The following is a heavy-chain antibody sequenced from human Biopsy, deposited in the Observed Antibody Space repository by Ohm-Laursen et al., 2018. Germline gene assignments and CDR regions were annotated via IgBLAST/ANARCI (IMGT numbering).Heavy chain of an antibody. J-gene: IGHJ5*02. CDR3: TRGGYYYDSLAYYYWFDP. V-gene: IGHV1-2*02. D-gene: IGHD3-22*01. Sequence: ASVKVSCKVSGYTFTGYHVHWVRQAPGQGLEWMGWINAKTGETNYAQKFQGRVTMTRDTSISTAYVDLSSLRSDDTAVYYCTRGGYYYDSLAYYYWFDPWGQGTLVTVSS. CDR1: GYTFTGYH. CDR2: INAKTGET.